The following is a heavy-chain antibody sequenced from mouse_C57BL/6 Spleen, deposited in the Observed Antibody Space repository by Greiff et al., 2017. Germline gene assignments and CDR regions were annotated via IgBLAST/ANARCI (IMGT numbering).Heavy chain of an antibody. J-gene: IGHJ4*01. D-gene: IGHD1-1*01. V-gene: IGHV10-1*01. Sequence: EVQLVESGGGLVQPKGSLKLSCAASGFSFNTYAMNWVRQAPGKGLEWVARIRSKSNNYATYYADSVKDRFTISRDDSESMLYLQMNNLKTEDTAMYYCVSLTITTRAMDDWGQGTSVTVSS. CDR1: GFSFNTYA. CDR3: VSLTITTRAMDD. CDR2: IRSKSNNYAT.